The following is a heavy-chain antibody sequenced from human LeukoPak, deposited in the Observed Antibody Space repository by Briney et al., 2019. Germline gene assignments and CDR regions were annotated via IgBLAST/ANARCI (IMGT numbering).Heavy chain of an antibody. CDR3: AGTSSGGIDY. J-gene: IGHJ4*02. CDR1: RYTFTSYY. V-gene: IGHV1-46*01. CDR2: INPSGGST. D-gene: IGHD2-15*01. Sequence: ASVKVSCKASRYTFTSYYMHWVRQAPGQGLEWMGIINPSGGSTSYAQKFQGRVTMTRDTSTSTVYMELSSLRSEDTAVYYCAGTSSGGIDYWGQGTLVTVSS.